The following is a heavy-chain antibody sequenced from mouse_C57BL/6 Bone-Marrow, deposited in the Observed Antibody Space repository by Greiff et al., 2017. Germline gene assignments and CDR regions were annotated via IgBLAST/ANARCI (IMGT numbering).Heavy chain of an antibody. CDR1: GFNIKDDY. CDR2: IDPEIGDT. V-gene: IGHV14-4*01. CDR3: SSLDGNYFDF. J-gene: IGHJ2*01. D-gene: IGHD2-3*01. Sequence: VQLQQSGAELVRPGASVTLSCTASGFNIKDDYIHWVKQRPEQGLEWIGWIDPEIGDTEYASKFQGKATITSDTSSNTAYLQPSSLTSEDTAVYYCSSLDGNYFDFWGQGTPLTVAS.